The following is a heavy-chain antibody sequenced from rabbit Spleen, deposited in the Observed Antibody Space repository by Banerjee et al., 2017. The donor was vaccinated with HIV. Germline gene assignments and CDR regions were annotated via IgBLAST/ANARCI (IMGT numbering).Heavy chain of an antibody. J-gene: IGHJ4*01. CDR2: IYTGSSGST. Sequence: QEQLEESGGDLVKPEGSLTLTCTASGFSFSSTYIMCWVRQAPGKGLEWIACIYTGSSGSTYYASWAKGRFTITRSTSLNTVTLQMTSLTAADTATYFCARLNDGSGGDWNLWGQGTLVTVS. CDR3: ARLNDGSGGDWNL. V-gene: IGHV1S45*01. D-gene: IGHD4-2*01. CDR1: GFSFSSTYI.